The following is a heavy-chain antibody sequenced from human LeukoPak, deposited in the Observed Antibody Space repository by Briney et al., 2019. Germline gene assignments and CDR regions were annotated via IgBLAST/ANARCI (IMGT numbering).Heavy chain of an antibody. Sequence: PGGSLRLSCAASGFPFSSYSMNWVRQAPEKGLEWVSSISSSSSYIYYADSVKGRFTVSRDNAKNSLFLQMNSLRAEDTAVYYCARDQGRIQKLGCDYWGQGTLVTVSS. CDR3: ARDQGRIQKLGCDY. D-gene: IGHD5-18*01. CDR1: GFPFSSYS. V-gene: IGHV3-21*01. CDR2: ISSSSSYI. J-gene: IGHJ4*02.